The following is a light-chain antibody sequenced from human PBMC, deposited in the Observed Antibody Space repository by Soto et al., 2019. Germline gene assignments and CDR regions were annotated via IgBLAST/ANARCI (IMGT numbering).Light chain of an antibody. J-gene: IGKJ3*01. CDR2: VAS. CDR1: QSVSTN. V-gene: IGKV3-15*01. Sequence: EIVMTQSPATLSVSPGERATLSCRASQSVSTNLAWYQQRPGQAPRILIYVASTRGTGIPARFSGSGSGTEFTLTISSLQSEDFAVYFCQQYNNWPFTLGPGTKVDI. CDR3: QQYNNWPFT.